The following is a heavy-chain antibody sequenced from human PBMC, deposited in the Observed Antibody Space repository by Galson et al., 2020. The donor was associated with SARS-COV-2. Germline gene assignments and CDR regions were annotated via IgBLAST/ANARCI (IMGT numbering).Heavy chain of an antibody. Sequence: ASVKVSCKASGYTYTDYYIHWVRQPPGQGLEWMGWINPSSGGTNYAQDFQGRVTMTRDTPISTAYMELSSLRSDDTAVYYCARGDSGTLYWGQGTLVTVSS. CDR3: ARGDSGTLY. J-gene: IGHJ4*02. D-gene: IGHD1-26*01. CDR2: INPSSGGT. V-gene: IGHV1-2*02. CDR1: GYTYTDYY.